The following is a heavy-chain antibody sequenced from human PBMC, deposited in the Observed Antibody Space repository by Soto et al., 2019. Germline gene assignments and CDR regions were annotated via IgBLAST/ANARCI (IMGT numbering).Heavy chain of an antibody. Sequence: SETLSLTCSVSGASISSFNWNWVRQPAGKGPEWVGRLNIAGTINYNPSLKSRITMSMDTSKNQISLHLRSVTTADTAIYYCARDRGEYTSSWFWYFSHWGHGTLVTVSS. CDR3: ARDRGEYTSSWFWYFSH. CDR2: LNIAGTI. V-gene: IGHV4-4*07. J-gene: IGHJ2*01. D-gene: IGHD6-13*01. CDR1: GASISSFN.